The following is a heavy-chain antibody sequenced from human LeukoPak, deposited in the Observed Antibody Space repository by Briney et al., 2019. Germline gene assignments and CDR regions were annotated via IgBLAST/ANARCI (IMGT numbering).Heavy chain of an antibody. J-gene: IGHJ4*02. Sequence: ASVKVSCKASGYTFTGYYMHWVRQAPGQGLEWMGWINPNSGGTNYAQKFQGRVTMTRDTSISTAYMELSRLRSDDTVVYYCARDLYYYDSSGFFDYWGQGTLVTVSS. CDR1: GYTFTGYY. V-gene: IGHV1-2*02. CDR3: ARDLYYYDSSGFFDY. CDR2: INPNSGGT. D-gene: IGHD3-22*01.